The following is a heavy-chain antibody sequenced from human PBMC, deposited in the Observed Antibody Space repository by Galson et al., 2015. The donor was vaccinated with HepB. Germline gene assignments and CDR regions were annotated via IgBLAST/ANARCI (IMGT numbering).Heavy chain of an antibody. CDR2: ISSSSGYI. Sequence: SLRLSCAASGFTFSSYSMNWVRQAPGKGLEWVSSISSSSGYIYYADSVKGRFTISRDNAKNSLYLQMNSLRAEDTAVYYCASGGSTSDYYYYGMDVWGQGTTVTVSS. J-gene: IGHJ6*02. CDR3: ASGGSTSDYYYYGMDV. D-gene: IGHD2-2*01. CDR1: GFTFSSYS. V-gene: IGHV3-21*01.